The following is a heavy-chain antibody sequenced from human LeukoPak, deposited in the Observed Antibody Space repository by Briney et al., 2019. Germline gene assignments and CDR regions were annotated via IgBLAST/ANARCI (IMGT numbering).Heavy chain of an antibody. CDR2: IYYRGRT. V-gene: IGHV4-59*11. CDR1: GGSISSHY. J-gene: IGHJ4*02. D-gene: IGHD1-1*01. CDR3: ARSGEYNNFDY. Sequence: SETLPLTCNVSGGSISSHYWSWIRQPPGKGLEWIGYIYYRGRTNYNPSLKSRVTISVDTSKNQFSLKLSSVTAADTAVYFCARSGEYNNFDYWGQGTLVTVSS.